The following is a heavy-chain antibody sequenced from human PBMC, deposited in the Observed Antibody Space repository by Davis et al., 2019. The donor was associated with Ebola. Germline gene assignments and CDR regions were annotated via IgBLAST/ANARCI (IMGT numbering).Heavy chain of an antibody. V-gene: IGHV4-34*01. CDR2: INHSGST. CDR3: ARWGMDV. J-gene: IGHJ6*02. Sequence: GSLRLSCAASGFTFSGSAMHWIRQPPGKGLEWIGEINHSGSTNYNPSLKSRVTISVDTSKNQFSLKLSSVTAADTAVYYCARWGMDVWGQGTTVTVSS. CDR1: GFTFSGSA.